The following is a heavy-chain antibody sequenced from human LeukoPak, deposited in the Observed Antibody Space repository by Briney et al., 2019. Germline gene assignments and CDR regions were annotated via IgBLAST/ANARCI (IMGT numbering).Heavy chain of an antibody. CDR1: GFSLTTRGVG. CDR2: AYWDDDN. D-gene: IGHD1-1*01. Sequence: SSPTLVNPTQTLTLTCTFSGFSLTTRGVGVGWIRQPPGKALEWLAFAYWDDDNRYSPSLKNRVTVSKDTSKNQVVLTMTNMDPVDTATYYCAHRQHYYGSWNEGYFDSWGQGTLVTVSS. J-gene: IGHJ4*02. CDR3: AHRQHYYGSWNEGYFDS. V-gene: IGHV2-5*02.